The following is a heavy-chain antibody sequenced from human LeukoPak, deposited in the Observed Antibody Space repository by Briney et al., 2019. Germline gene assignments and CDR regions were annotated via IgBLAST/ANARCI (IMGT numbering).Heavy chain of an antibody. Sequence: SESLSLTCTVSGGSINSYYWSWIRQPAGKGLEWIGRIYTSGSTNYNPSLKSRVTMSVDTSKNQFSLKLSSVTAADTAVYYCARGWQWLVRSYLDYWGQGTLVTVSS. V-gene: IGHV4-4*07. CDR3: ARGWQWLVRSYLDY. J-gene: IGHJ4*02. CDR1: GGSINSYY. D-gene: IGHD6-19*01. CDR2: IYTSGST.